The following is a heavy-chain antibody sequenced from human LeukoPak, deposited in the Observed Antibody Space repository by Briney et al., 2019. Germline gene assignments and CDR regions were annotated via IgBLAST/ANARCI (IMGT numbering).Heavy chain of an antibody. CDR2: INPNSGGT. Sequence: AAVKDSCNASGYTFTSYYMHWVRQAPAQGREWMGRINPNSGGTNYAQKPQGRATMTTDTSTSTAYMELRSLRSDDTAVYYCARNRIAAAGTPPGYWGQGNLVTVSS. D-gene: IGHD6-13*01. V-gene: IGHV1-2*06. J-gene: IGHJ4*02. CDR1: GYTFTSYY. CDR3: ARNRIAAAGTPPGY.